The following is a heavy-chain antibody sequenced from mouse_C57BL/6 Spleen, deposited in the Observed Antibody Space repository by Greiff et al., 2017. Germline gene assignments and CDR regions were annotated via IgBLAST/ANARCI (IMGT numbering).Heavy chain of an antibody. CDR2: ISDGGSYT. CDR3: ARDGDLFAY. Sequence: EVKVEESGGGLVKPGGSLKLSCAASGFTFSSYAMSWVRQTPEKRLEWVATISDGGSYTYYPDNVKGRFTISRDNAKNNLYLQMSHLKSEDTAMYYCARDGDLFAYWGQGTLVTVSA. J-gene: IGHJ3*01. CDR1: GFTFSSYA. V-gene: IGHV5-4*01.